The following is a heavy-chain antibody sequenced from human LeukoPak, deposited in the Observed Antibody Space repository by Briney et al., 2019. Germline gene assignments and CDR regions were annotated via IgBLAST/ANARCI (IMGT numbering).Heavy chain of an antibody. CDR1: GFTFSSDA. V-gene: IGHV3-48*03. Sequence: GGSLRLSCAASGFTFSSDAMSWVRQAPGKGLEWVSYISSSGGTIYYADSVKGRFTISRDNAKNSLYLQMNSLRAEDTAVYYCARVRYYYMDVWGKGTTVTISS. J-gene: IGHJ6*03. CDR2: ISSSGGTI. CDR3: ARVRYYYMDV.